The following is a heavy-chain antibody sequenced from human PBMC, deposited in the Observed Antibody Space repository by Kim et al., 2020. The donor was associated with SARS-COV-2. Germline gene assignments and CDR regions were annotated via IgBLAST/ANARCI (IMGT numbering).Heavy chain of an antibody. CDR2: IYSGGST. D-gene: IGHD5-18*01. CDR3: ARHGAMVHYYYGMDV. Sequence: GGSLRPSCAASGFTVSSNYMSWVRQAPGKGLEWVSVIYSGGSTYYADSVKGRFTISRDNSKNTLYLQMNSLRAEDTAVYYCARHGAMVHYYYGMDVWGQGTTVTVSS. CDR1: GFTVSSNY. J-gene: IGHJ6*02. V-gene: IGHV3-66*04.